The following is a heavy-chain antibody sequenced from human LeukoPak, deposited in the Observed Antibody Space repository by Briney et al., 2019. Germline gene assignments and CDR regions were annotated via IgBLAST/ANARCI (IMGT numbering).Heavy chain of an antibody. D-gene: IGHD6-13*01. V-gene: IGHV4-59*01. J-gene: IGHJ5*02. CDR2: VYYSGST. CDR3: AREGSWENWFDP. CDR1: GGSFSGYY. Sequence: KPSETLSLTCAVYGGSFSGYYWSWIRQPPGKGLEWIGYVYYSGSTNYNPSLKSRVTISVDTSKNQFSLKLSSVTAADTAVYYCAREGSWENWFDPWGQGTLVTVSS.